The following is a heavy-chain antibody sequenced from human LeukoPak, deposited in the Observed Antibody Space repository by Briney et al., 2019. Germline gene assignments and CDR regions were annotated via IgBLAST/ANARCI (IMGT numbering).Heavy chain of an antibody. Sequence: PGGPLRLSCAASGFAFSSYEMNWVRQTPGKGLEWVSYISSSGSTIYYADSVKGRFAITRDNAKSSLYLQMNSLRAEDTAVYYCARGYYGSGSYSFDNWGQGTLVTVSS. CDR1: GFAFSSYE. CDR2: ISSSGSTI. J-gene: IGHJ4*02. D-gene: IGHD3-10*01. CDR3: ARGYYGSGSYSFDN. V-gene: IGHV3-48*03.